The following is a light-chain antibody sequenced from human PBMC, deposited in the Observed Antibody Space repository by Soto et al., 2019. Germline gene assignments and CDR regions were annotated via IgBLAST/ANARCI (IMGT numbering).Light chain of an antibody. CDR2: GVN. CDR3: ASYTTTTTLVV. V-gene: IGLV2-14*01. CDR1: SSDIGRYNY. Sequence: QSALTQPASVSGSPGQSITISCTGTSSDIGRYNYVSWYQQHPGKAPRLVISGVNKRPSRISNRFSGSKSGNTASPTLTGLPADGAAIYYFASYTTTTTLVVFGGGTQLTVL. J-gene: IGLJ7*01.